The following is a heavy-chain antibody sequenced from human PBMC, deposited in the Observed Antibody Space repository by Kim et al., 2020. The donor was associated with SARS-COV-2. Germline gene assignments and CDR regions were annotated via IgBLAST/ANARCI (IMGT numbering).Heavy chain of an antibody. CDR3: ARVGMLYGDFTNYYYGMDV. CDR1: GGSISSSNW. J-gene: IGHJ6*02. V-gene: IGHV4-4*02. CDR2: IYHSGST. Sequence: SETLSLTCAVSGGSISSSNWWSWVRQPPGKGLEWIGEIYHSGSTNYNPSLKSRVTISVDKSKNQFSLKLSSVTAADTAVYYCARVGMLYGDFTNYYYGMDVWGQGTTVTVSS. D-gene: IGHD4-17*01.